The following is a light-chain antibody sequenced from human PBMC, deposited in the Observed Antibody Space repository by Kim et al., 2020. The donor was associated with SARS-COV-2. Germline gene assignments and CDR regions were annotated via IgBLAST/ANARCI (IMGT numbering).Light chain of an antibody. Sequence: GHWITYSCIGTSSDFGGYNYVSLYKKHQGKAPKLMIYDVSNRPSGVSNRFSGSKSGNTASLTIFGLQAEDEADYYCSSYTSSSTWVFGGGTQLTVL. CDR3: SSYTSSSTWV. V-gene: IGLV2-14*03. J-gene: IGLJ3*02. CDR1: SSDFGGYNY. CDR2: DVS.